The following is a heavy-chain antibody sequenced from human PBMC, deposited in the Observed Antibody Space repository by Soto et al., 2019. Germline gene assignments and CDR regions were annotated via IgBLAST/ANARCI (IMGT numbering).Heavy chain of an antibody. V-gene: IGHV1-24*01. D-gene: IGHD3-10*01. CDR3: ATGQAVLLWFGELLNAFDI. J-gene: IGHJ3*02. CDR1: GYTLTELS. Sequence: ASVKVSCKVSGYTLTELSMHWVRQAPGKGLEWMGGFDPEDGETIYAQKFQGRVTMTEDTSTDTAYMELSSLRSEDTAVYYCATGQAVLLWFGELLNAFDIWGQGTMVTVS. CDR2: FDPEDGET.